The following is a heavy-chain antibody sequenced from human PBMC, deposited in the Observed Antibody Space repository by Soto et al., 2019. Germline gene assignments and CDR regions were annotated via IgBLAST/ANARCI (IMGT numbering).Heavy chain of an antibody. CDR2: IYYSGSA. V-gene: IGHV4-59*01. CDR1: GGSISTYY. CDR3: GRDGRAHTKPTAPDH. Sequence: PSETLSLTCTVSGGSISTYYWNWIRQPPGKGLECIGYIYYSGSANYSPSLKSRVTISVDTSKNEFSLKLSSVTAAATAIYYCGRDGRAHTKPTAPDHWGQGTLVTVSS. D-gene: IGHD2-15*01. J-gene: IGHJ4*02.